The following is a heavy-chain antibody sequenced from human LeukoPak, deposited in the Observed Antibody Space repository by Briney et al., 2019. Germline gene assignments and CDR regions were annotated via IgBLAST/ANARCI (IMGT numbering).Heavy chain of an antibody. CDR3: ARGGIAVAGTRGWFDP. CDR1: GGSYSGYY. V-gene: IGHV4-34*01. CDR2: INHSGST. J-gene: IGHJ5*02. D-gene: IGHD6-19*01. Sequence: SETLSLTCAVYGGSYSGYYWSWIRQLPGKGLEWIGEINHSGSTNYNPSLKSRVTISVDASKNQFSLKLSSVTAADTAVCYCARGGIAVAGTRGWFDPWGQGTLVTVFS.